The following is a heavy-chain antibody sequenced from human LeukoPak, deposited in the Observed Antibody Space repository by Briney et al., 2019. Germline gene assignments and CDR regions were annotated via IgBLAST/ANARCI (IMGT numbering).Heavy chain of an antibody. CDR2: IKSKTDGGTT. CDR1: GFTFSNAW. J-gene: IGHJ4*02. D-gene: IGHD2-8*01. CDR3: TTSTYCTNGVCYTNPYFDY. V-gene: IGHV3-15*01. Sequence: GGSLGLSCAASGFTFSNAWMSWVRQAPGKGLEWVGRIKSKTDGGTTDYAAPVKGRFTISRDDSKNTLYLQMNSLKTEDTAVYYCTTSTYCTNGVCYTNPYFDYWGQGTLVTVSS.